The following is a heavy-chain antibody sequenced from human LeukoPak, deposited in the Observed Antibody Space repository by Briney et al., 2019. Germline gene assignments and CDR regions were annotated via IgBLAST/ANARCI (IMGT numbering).Heavy chain of an antibody. J-gene: IGHJ4*02. CDR1: GFTFSSYS. CDR3: ASGSRITMVRGARPFDY. V-gene: IGHV3-21*01. D-gene: IGHD3-10*01. CDR2: ISSSSSYI. Sequence: GGSLRLSCAASGFTFSSYSMNWVRQAPGKGLEWVSSISSSSSYIYYADSVKGRFTISRDNAKNSLYLQMNSLRAEDTAVYYCASGSRITMVRGARPFDYWGQGTLVTVSS.